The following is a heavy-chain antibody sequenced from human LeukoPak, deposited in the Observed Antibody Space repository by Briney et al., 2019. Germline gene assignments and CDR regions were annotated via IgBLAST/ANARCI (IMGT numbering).Heavy chain of an antibody. CDR1: GGSISSYY. Sequence: KPSETLSLTCTVSGGSISSYYWSWIRQPPGKGLEWIGYIYYSGSTNYNPSLKSRVTISVDTSKNQFSLKLSSVTAADTAVYYCARGPSGYHNTGGQGTLVTVSS. D-gene: IGHD5-12*01. CDR2: IYYSGST. CDR3: ARGPSGYHNT. V-gene: IGHV4-59*01. J-gene: IGHJ4*02.